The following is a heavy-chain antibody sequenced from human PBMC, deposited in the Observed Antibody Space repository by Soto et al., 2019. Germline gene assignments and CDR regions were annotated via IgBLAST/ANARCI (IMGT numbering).Heavy chain of an antibody. CDR1: GGSMSSSNW. D-gene: IGHD1-26*01. CDR3: ARSEATALDN. V-gene: IGHV4-4*02. J-gene: IGHJ4*02. CDR2: AHHSGRT. Sequence: SETLSLTCTVSGGSMSSSNWWNWVRQPPGKGLEWIGEAHHSGRTNYNPSLKSRVTISVDKSKNHFSLKLSSVTAADTAVYYCARSEATALDNWGQGTLVTVSS.